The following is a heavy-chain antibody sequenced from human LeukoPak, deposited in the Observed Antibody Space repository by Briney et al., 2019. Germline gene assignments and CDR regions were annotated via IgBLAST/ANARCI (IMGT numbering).Heavy chain of an antibody. J-gene: IGHJ5*02. CDR1: GGSISSYY. V-gene: IGHV4-59*05. CDR3: ARLNYYDSSGYYPYWFDP. Sequence: SETLSLTCTVSGGSISSYYWSWIRQPPRKGLEWIGSIYYSRSTYYNPSLKSRVTISVDTSKNQLSLKLSSVTAADTAVYYCARLNYYDSSGYYPYWFDPWGQGTLVTVSS. CDR2: IYYSRST. D-gene: IGHD3-22*01.